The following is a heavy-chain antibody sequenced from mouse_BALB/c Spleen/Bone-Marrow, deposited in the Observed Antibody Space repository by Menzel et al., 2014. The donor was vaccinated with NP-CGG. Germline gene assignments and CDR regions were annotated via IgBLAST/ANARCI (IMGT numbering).Heavy chain of an antibody. V-gene: IGHV1-77*01. CDR3: ARDWDYYAMDY. D-gene: IGHD4-1*01. CDR1: GCTFTDYY. CDR2: IYPGSGNT. Sequence: VQLQQSGAELARPGASVKLSCKASGCTFTDYYINWVKQRTGQGLEWIGEIYPGSGNTYYNEKFKGKATLTADKSSSTAYMQLSSLTSEDSAVYFCARDWDYYAMDYWGQGTSVTVSS. J-gene: IGHJ4*01.